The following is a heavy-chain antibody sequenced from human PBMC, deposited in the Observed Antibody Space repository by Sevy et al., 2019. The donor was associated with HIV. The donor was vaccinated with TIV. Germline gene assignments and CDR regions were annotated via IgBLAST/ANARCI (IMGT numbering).Heavy chain of an antibody. CDR3: ARGLVGANLGTDY. CDR2: ISFSSNYT. V-gene: IGHV3-11*06. D-gene: IGHD1-26*01. J-gene: IGHJ4*02. CDR1: GFTFSDYY. Sequence: GGYLRLSCSASGFTFSDYYMNWIRQAPGKGLEWILYISFSSNYTMYADSVTGRFTISRDNAKNSLYLQMNSLRAEDTAVYYCARGLVGANLGTDYWGQGSLVTVSS.